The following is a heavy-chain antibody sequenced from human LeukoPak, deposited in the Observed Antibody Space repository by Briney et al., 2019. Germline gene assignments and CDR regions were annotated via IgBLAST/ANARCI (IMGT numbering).Heavy chain of an antibody. CDR1: GSTFNSYA. Sequence: GGSLRLSCAASGSTFNSYAMSWVRQAPGKGLEWVSAISGSGAGTYYADSVKGRFTISRDNSKNTLYLQMNSLRAEDTAVYYCAKTIRFNWFDPWGQGTLVTVSS. CDR2: ISGSGAGT. J-gene: IGHJ5*02. D-gene: IGHD3-9*01. V-gene: IGHV3-23*01. CDR3: AKTIRFNWFDP.